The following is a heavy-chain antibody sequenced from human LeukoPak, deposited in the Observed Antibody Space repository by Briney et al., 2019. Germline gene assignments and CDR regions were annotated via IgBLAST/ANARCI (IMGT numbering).Heavy chain of an antibody. V-gene: IGHV4-59*10. CDR3: ARVRGGSLDY. D-gene: IGHD2-15*01. J-gene: IGHJ4*02. Sequence: PSETLSLTCAVYGGSFSGYYWSWIRQPAGKGLEWIGRIYTSGSTNYNPSLKSRVTISVDKSKNQFSLKLSSVTAADTAVYYCARVRGGSLDYWGQGTLVTVSS. CDR2: IYTSGST. CDR1: GGSFSGYY.